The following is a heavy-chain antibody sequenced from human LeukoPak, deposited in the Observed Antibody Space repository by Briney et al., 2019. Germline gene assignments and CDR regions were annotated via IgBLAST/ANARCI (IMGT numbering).Heavy chain of an antibody. CDR2: IWYDGSNK. Sequence: GGSLRLSCAASGFTFSSYGMHWVRQAPGKGLEWVAVIWYDGSNKYYADSVKGRFTISRDNSKNTLYLQMNSLRAEDTAVYYCARDIEVDDLGLLGYWGQGTLVTVSS. V-gene: IGHV3-33*01. J-gene: IGHJ4*02. CDR1: GFTFSSYG. CDR3: ARDIEVDDLGLLGY. D-gene: IGHD1-26*01.